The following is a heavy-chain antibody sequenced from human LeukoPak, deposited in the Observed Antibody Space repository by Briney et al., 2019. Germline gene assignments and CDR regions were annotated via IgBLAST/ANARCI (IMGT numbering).Heavy chain of an antibody. CDR2: ISGSGSST. J-gene: IGHJ3*02. CDR1: GFTFSSYA. D-gene: IGHD2-15*01. CDR3: ARRYCSNGSCKGAFDI. V-gene: IGHV3-23*01. Sequence: GGSLRLSCAASGFTFSSYAMSWVRHAPGKGLEWVSVISGSGSSTYYAGSVKGRFTISRDNSKDTLYLQMNSLRVGDTAVYYCARRYCSNGSCKGAFDIWGHGTMVTVSS.